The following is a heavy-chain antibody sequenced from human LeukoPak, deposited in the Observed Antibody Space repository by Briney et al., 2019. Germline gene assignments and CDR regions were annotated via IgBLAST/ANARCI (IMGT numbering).Heavy chain of an antibody. D-gene: IGHD3-10*01. CDR2: IHHSGST. CDR3: ATGGDGDRLNY. V-gene: IGHV4-34*01. CDR1: GGSLSGNY. Sequence: SETLSLTCAVYGGSLSGNYWSWIRQPPGKGLEWIGEIHHSGSTNYNPSLKSRVTISVDTSKNQFSLKLSCVTAAATAVYYCATGGDGDRLNYWGQGTLVTVSS. J-gene: IGHJ4*02.